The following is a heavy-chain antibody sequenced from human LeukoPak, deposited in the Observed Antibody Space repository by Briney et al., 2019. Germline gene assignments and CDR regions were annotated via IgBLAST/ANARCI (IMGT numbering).Heavy chain of an antibody. CDR2: INHNSGNT. D-gene: IGHD4-17*01. CDR3: ARGHLPYGDQSDY. V-gene: IGHV1-8*01. Sequence: ASVKVSCKASGYTFTSYDINWVRQATGQGLEWMGWINHNSGNTGYAQKFQGRVTMIRNTSINTAYMELSSLRSEDTAVYYCARGHLPYGDQSDYWGQGTLVTVSS. CDR1: GYTFTSYD. J-gene: IGHJ4*02.